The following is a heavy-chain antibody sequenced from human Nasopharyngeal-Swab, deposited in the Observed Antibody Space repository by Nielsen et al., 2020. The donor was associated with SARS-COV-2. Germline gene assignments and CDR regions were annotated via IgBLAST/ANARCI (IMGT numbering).Heavy chain of an antibody. CDR2: ISGSGDTT. CDR3: AKAPYLRGLDV. V-gene: IGHV3-23*01. D-gene: IGHD2-21*01. J-gene: IGHJ6*02. CDR1: GFTFSSYA. Sequence: GGSLRLSRAASGFTFSSYAMTWVRQAPGKGLEWVSIISGSGDTTYYADSVKDRFTISRDNSKNTLYLQTNSLRVEDTAVYYCAKAPYLRGLDVWGQGTTVTVSS.